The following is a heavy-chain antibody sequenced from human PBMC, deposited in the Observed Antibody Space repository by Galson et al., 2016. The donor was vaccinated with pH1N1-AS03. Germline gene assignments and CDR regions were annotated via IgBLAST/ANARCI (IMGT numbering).Heavy chain of an antibody. V-gene: IGHV3-23*01. D-gene: IGHD1-26*01. Sequence: SLRLSCAASGFAFNDYAMTWVRQPPGKGLEYVSSFASGGAETFSAESVKGRFTMSRENSKHTGDLQMKSLRAEDTAVYKCVGGGLGQVYGLDAWGQGTTVIVSS. CDR1: GFAFNDYA. CDR2: FASGGAET. J-gene: IGHJ6*02. CDR3: VGGGLGQVYGLDA.